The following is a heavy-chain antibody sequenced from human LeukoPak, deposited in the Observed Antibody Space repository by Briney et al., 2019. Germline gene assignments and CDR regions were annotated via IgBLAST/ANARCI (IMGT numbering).Heavy chain of an antibody. CDR2: IIPIIGTA. D-gene: IGHD2-2*01. J-gene: IGHJ6*02. Sequence: ASVKVSCKASGGTFSSYAISWVRQAPGQGLEWMGGIIPIIGTANYAQKFQGRVTITADESTSTAYMELSSLRSEDTAVYYCASSSCTSCYRPLLYYYYYGMDVWGQGTTVTVSS. CDR3: ASSSCTSCYRPLLYYYYYGMDV. CDR1: GGTFSSYA. V-gene: IGHV1-69*13.